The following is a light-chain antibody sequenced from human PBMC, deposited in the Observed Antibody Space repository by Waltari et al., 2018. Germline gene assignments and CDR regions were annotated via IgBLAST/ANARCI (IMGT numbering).Light chain of an antibody. V-gene: IGLV3-25*03. CDR3: QSADSTGTSVL. Sequence: SYELIQPPPVSLSPGQMARITCSGAASETKYAFWYRQKPGQAPLLVMYNFNERPSGIPGRFSGSVSGTTATLTISRVQAEDEADYYCQSADSTGTSVLFGGGTKLTVL. CDR1: ASETKY. J-gene: IGLJ2*01. CDR2: NFN.